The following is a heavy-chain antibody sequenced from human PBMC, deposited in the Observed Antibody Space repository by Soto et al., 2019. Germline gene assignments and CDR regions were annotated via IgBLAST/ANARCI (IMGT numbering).Heavy chain of an antibody. V-gene: IGHV3-9*01. CDR1: GFTFDDYA. J-gene: IGHJ5*02. D-gene: IGHD2-2*01. CDR2: ISWNSGSI. CDR3: AKSYQGVVVPAAMVS. Sequence: EVQLVESGGGLVQPGRSLRLSCAASGFTFDDYAMHWVRQAPGKGLEWVSGISWNSGSIGYADSVKGRFTISRDNAKNPLYLQMNSLRAEDTALYYCAKSYQGVVVPAAMVSWGQGTLVTVSS.